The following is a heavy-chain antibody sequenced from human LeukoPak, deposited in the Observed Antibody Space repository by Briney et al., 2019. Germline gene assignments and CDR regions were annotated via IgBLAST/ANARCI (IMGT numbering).Heavy chain of an antibody. Sequence: ASVKASCKASGYTFTGYYMHWVRQAPGQGLEWMGWINPNSGGTNYAQKFQGRVTMTRDTSISTAYMELSRLRSDDTAVYYCARAVAGTPLFDYWGQGTLVTVSS. CDR3: ARAVAGTPLFDY. D-gene: IGHD6-19*01. V-gene: IGHV1-2*02. CDR2: INPNSGGT. CDR1: GYTFTGYY. J-gene: IGHJ4*02.